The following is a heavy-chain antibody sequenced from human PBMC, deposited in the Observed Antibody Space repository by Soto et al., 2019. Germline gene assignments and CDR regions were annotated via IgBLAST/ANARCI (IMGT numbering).Heavy chain of an antibody. J-gene: IGHJ5*02. D-gene: IGHD2-2*01. CDR2: IYSSENT. V-gene: IGHV4-39*01. CDR3: ARLGAFYQSLDP. CDR1: RSSDSISTYS. Sequence: SDTLSLTCSLSRSSDSISTYSWSSFRQSPGKGLEWIGTIYSSENTYYNPSLMSRVTISVDTSKNEFSLKLSSVTAADTAVYYCARLGAFYQSLDPWGPGTLVTVS.